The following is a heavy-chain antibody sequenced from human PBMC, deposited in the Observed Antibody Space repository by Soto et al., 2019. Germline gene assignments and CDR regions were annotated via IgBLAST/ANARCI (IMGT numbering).Heavy chain of an antibody. Sequence: GGSLRLSCAASGFTFSSYAMSWVRQAPGKGLEWVSAISGSGGSTYYADSVKGRFTISRDNSKNRLYLQMNSLRAEDTAVYYCANHGSMVRGVILSYYYYYMDVWGKGTTVTVSS. CDR2: ISGSGGST. V-gene: IGHV3-23*01. CDR1: GFTFSSYA. J-gene: IGHJ6*03. D-gene: IGHD3-10*01. CDR3: ANHGSMVRGVILSYYYYYMDV.